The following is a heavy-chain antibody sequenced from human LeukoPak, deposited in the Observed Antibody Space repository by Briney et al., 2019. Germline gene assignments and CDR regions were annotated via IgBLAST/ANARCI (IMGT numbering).Heavy chain of an antibody. CDR3: ARDNGYSYGYTFDY. Sequence: GGSLRLSCAASGFTFSSYSMNWVRQAPGKGLEWVSSISSSSSSYIYYADSVKGRFTISRDNAKNSLYLQMNSLRAEDTAVYYCARDNGYSYGYTFDYWGQGTLVTVSS. CDR2: ISSSSSSYI. J-gene: IGHJ4*02. V-gene: IGHV3-21*01. D-gene: IGHD5-18*01. CDR1: GFTFSSYS.